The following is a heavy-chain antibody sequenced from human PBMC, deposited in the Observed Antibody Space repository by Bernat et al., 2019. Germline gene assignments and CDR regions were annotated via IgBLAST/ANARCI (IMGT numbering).Heavy chain of an antibody. J-gene: IGHJ3*02. D-gene: IGHD3-10*01. CDR2: IWYDGSNK. CDR3: ARDRRYYGSGSYYPPYDAFDI. V-gene: IGHV3-33*01. Sequence: QVQLVESGGGVVQPGRSLRLSCAASGFTFSSYGMHWVRQAPGKGLEWVAVIWYDGSNKYYADSVKGRFTISRDNSKNTLYLQMNSLRAEDTAVYYCARDRRYYGSGSYYPPYDAFDIWGQGTMVTVSS. CDR1: GFTFSSYG.